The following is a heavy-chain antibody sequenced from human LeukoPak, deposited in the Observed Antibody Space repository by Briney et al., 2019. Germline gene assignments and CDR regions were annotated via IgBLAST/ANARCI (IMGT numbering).Heavy chain of an antibody. CDR1: GYNFTSYW. Sequence: GESLKISCKGSGYNFTSYWIGWVRQMPGKGLEWMGIIYPGDSDTRYSPSFQGQVTISADKSISTAYLQWSSLKASDTAMYYCARSLSYDFWSGYYNYWGQGTLVTVSS. J-gene: IGHJ4*02. V-gene: IGHV5-51*01. D-gene: IGHD3-3*01. CDR2: IYPGDSDT. CDR3: ARSLSYDFWSGYYNY.